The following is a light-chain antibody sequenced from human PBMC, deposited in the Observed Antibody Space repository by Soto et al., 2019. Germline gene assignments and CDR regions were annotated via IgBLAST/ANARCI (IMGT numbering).Light chain of an antibody. J-gene: IGKJ3*01. Sequence: DIQMTQSPSSLSASVGDRVTITCRASQSISSYLNWYQQKPGKAPKLLIYAASSLQSGVPSRFSGSGSGTDFPLTISSLQPEDFATYDCQQSYSTPFTFGPGTKVDI. CDR3: QQSYSTPFT. CDR2: AAS. CDR1: QSISSY. V-gene: IGKV1-39*01.